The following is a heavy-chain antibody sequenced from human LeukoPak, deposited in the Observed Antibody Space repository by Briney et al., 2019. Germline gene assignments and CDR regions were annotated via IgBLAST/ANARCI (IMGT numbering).Heavy chain of an antibody. CDR2: IHSDGSST. Sequence: GGSLRLSCAASGFTFSSPWMHWFRRAPGKGPVWVSRIHSDGSSTIYADSVKGRFTISRDNARNTLYLQMNSLRAEDTAVYYCVRDRYYVPDYWGQGTLVTVSS. CDR1: GFTFSSPW. D-gene: IGHD3-16*01. V-gene: IGHV3-74*01. CDR3: VRDRYYVPDY. J-gene: IGHJ4*02.